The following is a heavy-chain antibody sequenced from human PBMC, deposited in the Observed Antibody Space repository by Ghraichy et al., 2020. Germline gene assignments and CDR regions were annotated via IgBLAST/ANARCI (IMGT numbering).Heavy chain of an antibody. CDR1: GFTFSSYS. D-gene: IGHD5-12*01. V-gene: IGHV3-21*01. Sequence: GGSLRLSCAASGFTFSSYSMNWVRQAPGKGLEWVSSISSSSSYIYYADSVKGRFTISRDNAKNSLYLQMNSLRAEDTAVYYCARDTGYSGYANYYYYGMDVWGQGTTVTVSS. CDR2: ISSSSSYI. CDR3: ARDTGYSGYANYYYYGMDV. J-gene: IGHJ6*02.